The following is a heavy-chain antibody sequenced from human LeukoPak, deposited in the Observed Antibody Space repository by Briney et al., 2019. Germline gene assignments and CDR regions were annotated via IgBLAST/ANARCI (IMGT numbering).Heavy chain of an antibody. CDR2: SRNKANSYTT. CDR1: GFTFSDHY. V-gene: IGHV3-72*01. J-gene: IGHJ4*02. D-gene: IGHD4-17*01. Sequence: PGGSLRLSCAASGFTFSDHYMDWVRQAPGKGLEWVGRSRNKANSYTTEYAATVKGRFTISRDVSKNSLYLQMNSLKIEDTAVYYCARVQTYGDYALDYWGQGTLVTVSS. CDR3: ARVQTYGDYALDY.